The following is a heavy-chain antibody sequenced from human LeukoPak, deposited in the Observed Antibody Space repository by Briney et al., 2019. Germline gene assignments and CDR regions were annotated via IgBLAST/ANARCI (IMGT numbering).Heavy chain of an antibody. CDR1: RGTFSSYA. CDR2: IIPILGIA. J-gene: IGHJ4*02. CDR3: AGGGGVELGYCSSTSCYADG. D-gene: IGHD2-2*01. V-gene: IGHV1-69*04. Sequence: ASVKVSCKASRGTFSSYAISWVRQAPGQGLEWMGRIIPILGIANYAQKFQGRVTITADKSTSTAYMELSSLRSEDTAVYYCAGGGGVELGYCSSTSCYADGWGQGTLVTVSS.